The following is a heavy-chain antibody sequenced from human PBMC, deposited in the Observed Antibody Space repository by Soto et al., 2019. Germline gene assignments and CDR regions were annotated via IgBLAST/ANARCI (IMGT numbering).Heavy chain of an antibody. CDR2: IWYDGSNK. CDR3: ARDAAAMVTHYYFDY. J-gene: IGHJ4*02. CDR1: GFTFSSYG. Sequence: SLRLSCAASGFTFSSYGMHWVRQAPGKGLEWVAVIWYDGSNKYYADSVKGRFTISRDNSKNTLYLQMNSLRAEDTAVYYCARDAAAMVTHYYFDYWGQGTLVTVSS. V-gene: IGHV3-33*01. D-gene: IGHD5-18*01.